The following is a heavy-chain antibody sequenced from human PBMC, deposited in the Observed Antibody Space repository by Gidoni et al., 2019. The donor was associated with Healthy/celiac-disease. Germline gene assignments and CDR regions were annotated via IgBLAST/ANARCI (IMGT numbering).Heavy chain of an antibody. D-gene: IGHD3-22*01. CDR2: IIPIFGTA. CDR3: ARERYYYDSSGHETQNYYYYYGMDV. V-gene: IGHV1-69*01. J-gene: IGHJ6*02. CDR1: GAPFSSHP. Sequence: QVQLVQSGAEVKKPGSSVKVSCKASGAPFSSHPISWVRQAPGQGLEWMGGIIPIFGTANYAQKFQGRVTITADESTSTAYMELSSLRSEDTAVYYCARERYYYDSSGHETQNYYYYYGMDVWGQGTTVTVSS.